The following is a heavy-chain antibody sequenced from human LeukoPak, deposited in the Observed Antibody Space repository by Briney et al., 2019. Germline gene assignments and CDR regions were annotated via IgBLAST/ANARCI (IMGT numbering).Heavy chain of an antibody. CDR2: IYYSGST. J-gene: IGHJ2*01. D-gene: IGHD3-22*01. V-gene: IGHV4-39*07. Sequence: PSETLSLTCTVSGGSISSSSYYWGWIRQPPGKGLEWIGSIYYSGSTYYNPSLKSRVTISVDTSKNQFSLKLSSVTAADTAVYYCARADPRPQYHYDRGGWYFDLWGRGTLVTVSS. CDR1: GGSISSSSYY. CDR3: ARADPRPQYHYDRGGWYFDL.